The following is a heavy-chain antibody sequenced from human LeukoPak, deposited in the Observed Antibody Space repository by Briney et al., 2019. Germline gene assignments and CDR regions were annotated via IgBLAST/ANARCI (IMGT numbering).Heavy chain of an antibody. J-gene: IGHJ5*02. D-gene: IGHD1-26*01. V-gene: IGHV5-51*01. CDR3: ARLRGPTTSWFDP. CDR2: IFPGDSDT. CDR1: GYSFTSYW. Sequence: GESLKISCKGSGYSFTSYWIGWVRQMPGKGLEWMGIIFPGDSDTRYSTSFQGQGTISADNSISTAYLQWSSLKASDTAIYYCARLRGPTTSWFDPWGQGTLVTVS.